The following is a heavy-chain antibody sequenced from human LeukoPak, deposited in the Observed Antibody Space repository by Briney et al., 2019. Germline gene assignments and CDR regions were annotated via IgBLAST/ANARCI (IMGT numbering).Heavy chain of an antibody. V-gene: IGHV3-7*03. J-gene: IGHJ4*02. CDR2: IKQDGGEK. D-gene: IGHD5-24*01. CDR3: ANVEMATMFY. CDR1: GGSISSSNW. Sequence: PSETLSLTCAVSGGSISSSNWWSWVRQAPGKGLEWVANIKQDGGEKYYVDSVKGRFTISRDNAKNSLYLQMNSLRAEDTAVYYCANVEMATMFYWGQGTLVTVSS.